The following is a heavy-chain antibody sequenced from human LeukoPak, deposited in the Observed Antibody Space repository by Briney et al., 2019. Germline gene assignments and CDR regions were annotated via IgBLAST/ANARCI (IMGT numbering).Heavy chain of an antibody. CDR3: ARPAFEVGGWSNWFDP. D-gene: IGHD6-19*01. J-gene: IGHJ5*02. V-gene: IGHV1-3*01. Sequence: ASVKVSCKASGYTFTTYAMQWVRQAPGQSLEWMGWINAGNGDTIYSQKFQGRVSFTRDTAASTAYMEVSSLRSEDTAVYFCARPAFEVGGWSNWFDPWGQGTLVTVSS. CDR1: GYTFTTYA. CDR2: INAGNGDT.